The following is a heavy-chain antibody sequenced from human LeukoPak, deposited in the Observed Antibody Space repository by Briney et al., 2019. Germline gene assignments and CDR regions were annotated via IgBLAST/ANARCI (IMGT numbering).Heavy chain of an antibody. V-gene: IGHV4-30-4*08. CDR1: GGSISSGDYY. D-gene: IGHD3-10*01. CDR3: ARMNYGSGSYLDY. CDR2: IYHSGST. Sequence: SQTLSLTCTVSGGSISSGDYYWSWIRQPPGKGLEWIGYIYHSGSTYYNPSLKSRVTISVDTSKNQFSLKLSSVTAADTAVYYCARMNYGSGSYLDYWGQGTLVTVSS. J-gene: IGHJ4*02.